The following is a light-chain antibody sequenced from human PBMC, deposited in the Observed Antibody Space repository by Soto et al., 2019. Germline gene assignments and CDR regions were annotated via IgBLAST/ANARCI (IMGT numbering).Light chain of an antibody. CDR3: QKYNNWPPLT. CDR2: GAS. V-gene: IGKV3-15*01. J-gene: IGKJ3*01. CDR1: QSVSSN. Sequence: EIVMTQSPATLSVSPGERATLSCRASQSVSSNLAWYQQKPGQAPRLLIYGASTSATGIPARFSGSGSGTEFTLTISRLQSEDFAVYYCQKYNNWPPLTVGPGTKVDIK.